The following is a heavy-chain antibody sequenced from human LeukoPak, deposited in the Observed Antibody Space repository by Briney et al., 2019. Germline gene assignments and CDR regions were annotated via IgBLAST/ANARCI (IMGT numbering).Heavy chain of an antibody. CDR3: AIGGYYGSGSYYYYYYYMDV. CDR1: GVSISSYY. J-gene: IGHJ6*03. D-gene: IGHD3-10*01. Sequence: PSETLSLTCTVSGVSISSYYWSWIRQPAGKGLEWIGRIYTSGSTNYNPSLKSRVTISVDTSKNQFSLKLSSVTAADTAVYYCAIGGYYGSGSYYYYYYYMDVWGKGTTVTISS. CDR2: IYTSGST. V-gene: IGHV4-4*07.